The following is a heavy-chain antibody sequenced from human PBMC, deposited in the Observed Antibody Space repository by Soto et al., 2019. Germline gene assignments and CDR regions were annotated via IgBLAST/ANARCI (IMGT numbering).Heavy chain of an antibody. CDR1: GFTFSRHT. D-gene: IGHD3-16*02. V-gene: IGHV3-30*04. J-gene: IGHJ4*02. CDR3: ARDRLRLGELSLLGYFDY. CDR2: ISYDGSNK. Sequence: QVQLEESGGGMVQPGRSLRLSCAASGFTFSRHTMHWVRQAPGKGLEWMASISYDGSNKYYADSVKGRFTISRDNSXXTXXVQMDSLRAEDTAVYYCARDRLRLGELSLLGYFDYWGQGTLVTVSS.